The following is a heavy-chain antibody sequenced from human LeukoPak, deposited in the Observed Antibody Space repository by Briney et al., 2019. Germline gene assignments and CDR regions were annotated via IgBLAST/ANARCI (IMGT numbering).Heavy chain of an antibody. J-gene: IGHJ4*02. CDR3: ARGMISFDY. V-gene: IGHV5-51*01. D-gene: IGHD3-22*01. Sequence: EETLKISCKGSGYSFTNYWIAWVRQTPGKGLEWMGIIYPGDSDTRYSPSFQGQVTISADKSFSTAYLQWSSLKASDTAIYYCARGMISFDYWAQGTLVTVSA. CDR2: IYPGDSDT. CDR1: GYSFTNYW.